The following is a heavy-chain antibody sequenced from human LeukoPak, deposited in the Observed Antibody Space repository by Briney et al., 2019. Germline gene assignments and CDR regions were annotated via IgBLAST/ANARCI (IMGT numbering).Heavy chain of an antibody. J-gene: IGHJ5*02. CDR3: ARVSAGGGSEWVDN. V-gene: IGHV4-59*01. CDR1: GDSITDYY. D-gene: IGHD1-26*01. CDR2: ISYSGRA. Sequence: SETLSLTCTVSGDSITDYYWSWIRQPPGKGLEWIGYISYSGRATYNPSVKGRVTISLATSRTQFSLSLTSVTAADTAVYYCARVSAGGGSEWVDNWGQGTLVTVSS.